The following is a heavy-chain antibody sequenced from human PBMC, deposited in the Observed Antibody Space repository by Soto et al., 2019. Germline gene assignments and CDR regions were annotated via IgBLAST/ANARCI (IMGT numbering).Heavy chain of an antibody. Sequence: EVQLLESGGGLVQPGGSLRLSCAASGFTFSSYAMSWVRQAPGKGLEWVSTISGSGGGIYYADSVKGRFTISRDNSKNTLDLQMNSLRAEDTAVYYCAKRNLVVRPPFDYWCQGTLVTVSS. V-gene: IGHV3-23*01. CDR1: GFTFSSYA. J-gene: IGHJ4*02. CDR3: AKRNLVVRPPFDY. CDR2: ISGSGGGI. D-gene: IGHD2-15*01.